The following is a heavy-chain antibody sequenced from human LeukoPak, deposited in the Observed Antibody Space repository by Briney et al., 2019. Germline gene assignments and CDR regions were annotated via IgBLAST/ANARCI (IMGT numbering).Heavy chain of an antibody. CDR2: INAGNGNT. CDR3: ASPGGTAMVWGPSNNAFDI. D-gene: IGHD5-18*01. J-gene: IGHJ3*02. CDR1: GYTFTHYA. Sequence: ASVKVSCKASGYTFTHYAMHWVRQAPGQRLEWMGWINAGNGNTKYSQKFQGRVTITRDTSASTAYMELSSLRSEDTAVYYCASPGGTAMVWGPSNNAFDIWGQGTMVTVSS. V-gene: IGHV1-3*01.